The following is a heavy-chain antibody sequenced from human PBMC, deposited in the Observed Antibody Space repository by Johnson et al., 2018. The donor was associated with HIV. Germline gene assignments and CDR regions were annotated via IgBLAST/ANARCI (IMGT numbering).Heavy chain of an antibody. D-gene: IGHD2-2*01. CDR1: GFTFSSYA. CDR3: ARNGLIPAAKGVAFDI. Sequence: MQLVESGGGLVQPGGSLRLSCAASGFTFSSYAMSWVRQAPGKGLEWVSAISGSAISTYYADSVKGRFTISRDNSKNTLYLQMNSLRVEDTAVYYCARNGLIPAAKGVAFDIWGQGTTVTVSS. J-gene: IGHJ3*02. V-gene: IGHV3-23*04. CDR2: ISGSAIST.